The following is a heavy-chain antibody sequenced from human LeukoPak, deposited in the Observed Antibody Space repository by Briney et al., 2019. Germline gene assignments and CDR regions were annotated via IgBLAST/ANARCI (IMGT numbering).Heavy chain of an antibody. D-gene: IGHD3-3*01. CDR3: ARGLHYDFWSGYYTVYYYMDV. CDR2: ISSSSSYI. J-gene: IGHJ6*03. V-gene: IGHV3-21*01. Sequence: GGSLRLSCAASGFTFSSYSMNWVRQASGKGLEWVSSISSSSSYIYYADSVKGRFTISRDNAKNSLYLQMNSLRAEDTAVYYCARGLHYDFWSGYYTVYYYMDVWGKGTTVTVSS. CDR1: GFTFSSYS.